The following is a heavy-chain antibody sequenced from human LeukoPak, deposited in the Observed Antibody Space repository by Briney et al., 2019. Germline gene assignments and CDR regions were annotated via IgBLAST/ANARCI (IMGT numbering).Heavy chain of an antibody. CDR2: INTAGDT. CDR1: GFTFSSFG. D-gene: IGHD2-15*01. CDR3: ARGDCSGGSCSSMDV. Sequence: PGGSLRLSCAASGFTFSSFGMHWVRQATGKGLEWVSGINTAGDTYYPGSVKGRFTISREDAKNSFYLQMNSLRAGDTAVYYCARGDCSGGSCSSMDVWGQGTTVTVSS. J-gene: IGHJ6*02. V-gene: IGHV3-13*04.